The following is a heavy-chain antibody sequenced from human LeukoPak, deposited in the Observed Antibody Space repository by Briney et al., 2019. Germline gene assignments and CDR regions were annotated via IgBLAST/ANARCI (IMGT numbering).Heavy chain of an antibody. V-gene: IGHV1-69*04. D-gene: IGHD4-17*01. J-gene: IGHJ5*02. CDR1: GGTFSSYA. CDR3: ARGMTTVISEHPNWFDP. CDR2: IIPILGIA. Sequence: PEASVKVSCKASGGTFSSYAISWVRQAPGQGLEWMGRIIPILGIANYAQKFQGRVTITADKSTSTAYMELSSLRSEDTAVYYCARGMTTVISEHPNWFDPWGQGTLVTASS.